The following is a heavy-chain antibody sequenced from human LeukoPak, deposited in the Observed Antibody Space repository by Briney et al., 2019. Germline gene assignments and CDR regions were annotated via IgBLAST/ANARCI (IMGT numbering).Heavy chain of an antibody. Sequence: GGSLRLSCAAPGFTFSDYYMSWIRQAPGKGLEWVSYISSSGSTIYYADSVKGRFTISRDNAKNSLYLQMNSLRAEDTAVYYCARDYYDSSGYLDAFDIWGQGTMVTVSS. CDR2: ISSSGSTI. CDR1: GFTFSDYY. J-gene: IGHJ3*02. V-gene: IGHV3-11*01. D-gene: IGHD3-22*01. CDR3: ARDYYDSSGYLDAFDI.